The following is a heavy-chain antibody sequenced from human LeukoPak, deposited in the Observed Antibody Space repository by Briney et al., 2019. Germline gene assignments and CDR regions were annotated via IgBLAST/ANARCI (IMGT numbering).Heavy chain of an antibody. CDR2: INHSGST. Sequence: SETLSLTCAVYGGSFSGYYWSWIRQPPGKGLEWIGEINHSGSTNYNPSLKSRVTISVDTSKNQFSLKLSSVTAADTAVYYCASGWLRLIPNYWGQGTLVTVSS. D-gene: IGHD5-12*01. CDR3: ASGWLRLIPNY. V-gene: IGHV4-34*01. J-gene: IGHJ4*02. CDR1: GGSFSGYY.